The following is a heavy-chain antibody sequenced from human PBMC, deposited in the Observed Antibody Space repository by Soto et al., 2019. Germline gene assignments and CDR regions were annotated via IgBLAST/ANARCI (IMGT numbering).Heavy chain of an antibody. CDR2: IDPTDGRT. Sequence: QVQLVQSGAEVKKPGASVKVSCKASGYTFTHYYLHLVRQAPGQGLEWMAIIDPTDGRTSYAQKFQDRILMTRDTSTTTVYIDLSSLRSEDTAVYYCARGKAGYYGGNSEFNYFEYWGQGTLVTVAS. J-gene: IGHJ4*02. CDR3: ARGKAGYYGGNSEFNYFEY. D-gene: IGHD4-17*01. V-gene: IGHV1-46*01. CDR1: GYTFTHYY.